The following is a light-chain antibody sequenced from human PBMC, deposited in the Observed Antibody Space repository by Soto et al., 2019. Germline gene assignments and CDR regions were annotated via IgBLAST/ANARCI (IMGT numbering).Light chain of an antibody. CDR1: QSVSNNY. CDR2: GAS. V-gene: IGKV3-20*01. J-gene: IGKJ1*01. Sequence: EIVLTQSPGTLSLSPGERATLSCRASQSVSNNYLAWYQQKPGQAPRLRIYGASNRATGIPDRFSGSGSGTDFTLTMSRLEPEDFAVYYCQQYGSSGTFGQGTKVEI. CDR3: QQYGSSGT.